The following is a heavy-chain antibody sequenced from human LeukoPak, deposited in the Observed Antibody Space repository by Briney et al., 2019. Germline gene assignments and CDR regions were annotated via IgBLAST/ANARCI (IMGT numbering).Heavy chain of an antibody. D-gene: IGHD2-2*01. J-gene: IGHJ6*03. CDR1: GFTFSGYW. Sequence: GGSLRLSCAASGFTFSGYWMSWVRQAPGKGLEWVANIKQDGSEKYYVDSVKGRFTISRDNAKNSLYLQMNSLRAEDTAVYYCARGPVGYCSSTSCYRGDYYYYYMDVWGKGTTVTVSS. CDR2: IKQDGSEK. CDR3: ARGPVGYCSSTSCYRGDYYYYYMDV. V-gene: IGHV3-7*01.